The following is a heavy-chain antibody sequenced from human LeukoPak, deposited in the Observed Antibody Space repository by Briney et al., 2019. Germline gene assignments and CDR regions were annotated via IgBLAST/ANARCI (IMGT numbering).Heavy chain of an antibody. CDR2: MNPNSGNT. V-gene: IGHV1-8*01. Sequence: ASVKVSCKASGYTFTSYDINWVRQATGQGLEWMGWMNPNSGNTGYAQKFQGRVTMTRNTSISTAYMELSSLRSEDTAVYYCARGYCSSTSCYYYYHYYGMDVWGQGTTVTVSS. CDR1: GYTFTSYD. CDR3: ARGYCSSTSCYYYYHYYGMDV. D-gene: IGHD2-2*01. J-gene: IGHJ6*02.